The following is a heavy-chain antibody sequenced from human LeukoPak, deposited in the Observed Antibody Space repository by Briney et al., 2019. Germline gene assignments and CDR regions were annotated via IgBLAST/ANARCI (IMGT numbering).Heavy chain of an antibody. D-gene: IGHD6-19*01. CDR1: GYTFTHHG. CDR3: ARDLVAVAPLDY. J-gene: IGHJ4*02. V-gene: IGHV1-18*01. Sequence: ASVKVSCKASGYTFTHHGITWVRQAPGQGLEWMGWISAYNGNTNYAQKLQGRVTMTTDTSTSTAYMELRSLRSDDTAVYYCARDLVAVAPLDYWGQGTLVTVSS. CDR2: ISAYNGNT.